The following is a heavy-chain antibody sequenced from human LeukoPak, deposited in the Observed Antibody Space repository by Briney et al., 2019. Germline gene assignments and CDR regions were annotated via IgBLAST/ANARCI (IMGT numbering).Heavy chain of an antibody. V-gene: IGHV1-8*03. Sequence: ASVKVSCKASGYTFTSYDINWVRQATGQGLEWMGWMNPNSGNTGYAQKFQGRVTITRNTSISTAYMELSSLRSEDTAVYYCARQPVVDTAMVTGPSDYYYYMDVWGKGTTVTVSS. D-gene: IGHD5-18*01. CDR2: MNPNSGNT. J-gene: IGHJ6*03. CDR1: GYTFTSYD. CDR3: ARQPVVDTAMVTGPSDYYYYMDV.